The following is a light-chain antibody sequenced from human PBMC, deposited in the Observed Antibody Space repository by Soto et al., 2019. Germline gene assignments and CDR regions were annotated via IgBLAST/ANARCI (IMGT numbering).Light chain of an antibody. CDR2: DVN. J-gene: IGLJ2*01. CDR1: SRDVGGYKF. Sequence: QSALTQPRSVSGSPGQSVTISCTGSSRDVGGYKFVSWHQQHPGKAPQLIIFDVNERPSGVPNRFSGSKSGNTASLTISGLQADDEADYYCCSYAGNYTWIFGGGTQLTVL. CDR3: CSYAGNYTWI. V-gene: IGLV2-11*01.